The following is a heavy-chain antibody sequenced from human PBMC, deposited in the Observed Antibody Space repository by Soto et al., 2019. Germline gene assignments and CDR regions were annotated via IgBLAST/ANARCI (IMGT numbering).Heavy chain of an antibody. CDR3: ARHDGGGTTSSYYGMDV. Sequence: GESLKISCRGSGYSFTNYWITWVRQMPGKGLEWMGRIDPSDSFATYSPSFQGHVTISADTSTTTAYLQWSSLKASDTAIYFCARHDGGGTTSSYYGMDVWGPGTSVTV. D-gene: IGHD1-1*01. CDR2: IDPSDSFA. J-gene: IGHJ6*02. V-gene: IGHV5-10-1*01. CDR1: GYSFTNYW.